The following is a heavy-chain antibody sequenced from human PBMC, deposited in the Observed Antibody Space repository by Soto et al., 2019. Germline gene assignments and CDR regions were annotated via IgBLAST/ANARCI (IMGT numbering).Heavy chain of an antibody. D-gene: IGHD5-12*01. V-gene: IGHV4-34*01. CDR1: GGSFSGYK. Sequence: XETLSVPWAVYGGSFSGYKWSWIRQPPGKGLEWIGEINHSGSTNYNPSLKSRVTISVDTSKNQFSLKLSSVTAADTAVYYCAREMGMATIYFDDWAQGTPVTVSS. CDR3: AREMGMATIYFDD. CDR2: INHSGST. J-gene: IGHJ4*02.